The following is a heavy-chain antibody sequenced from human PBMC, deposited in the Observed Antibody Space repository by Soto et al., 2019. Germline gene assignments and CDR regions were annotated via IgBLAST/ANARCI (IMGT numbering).Heavy chain of an antibody. CDR3: TRGMASSTMRKFDF. J-gene: IGHJ4*01. CDR2: ITGTGGTT. V-gene: IGHV3-23*01. CDR1: GFTFRSYA. Sequence: EVQLLESGGGLIQPGGSLRLSCATSGFTFRSYAMTWVRQAPGKGLEWVSTITGTGGTTYSADSVKGRFTISRDNSKNTLYLKMNTLRVEDTAVYYCTRGMASSTMRKFDFWGQGTLVTVSS. D-gene: IGHD3-10*01.